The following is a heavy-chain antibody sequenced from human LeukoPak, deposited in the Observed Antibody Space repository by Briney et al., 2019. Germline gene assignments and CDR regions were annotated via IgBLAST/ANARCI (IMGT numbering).Heavy chain of an antibody. Sequence: GGSLRLSCAASGFTFSSYNMNWVRQAPGKGLEWVSSTTSSSSYIYYADSVKGRFTISRDNAKNSLYLQMNSLTAEDTAVYYCARGRKYSSSDWGQGTLVTVSS. D-gene: IGHD6-13*01. CDR1: GFTFSSYN. V-gene: IGHV3-21*06. CDR2: TTSSSSYI. CDR3: ARGRKYSSSD. J-gene: IGHJ4*02.